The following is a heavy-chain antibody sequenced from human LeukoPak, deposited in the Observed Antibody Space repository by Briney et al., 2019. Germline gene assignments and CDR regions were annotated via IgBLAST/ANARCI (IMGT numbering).Heavy chain of an antibody. D-gene: IGHD6-19*01. Sequence: GGSLRLSCAASGFTFINYVMNWVRQAPGKGLEWISSISGSADKTYDADSVKGRFTISRDNSKNTLSLQMNSLRVEDTAVYYCAKSSRYGTGWYGRIDYWGQGTLVTVS. V-gene: IGHV3-23*01. J-gene: IGHJ4*02. CDR3: AKSSRYGTGWYGRIDY. CDR2: ISGSADKT. CDR1: GFTFINYV.